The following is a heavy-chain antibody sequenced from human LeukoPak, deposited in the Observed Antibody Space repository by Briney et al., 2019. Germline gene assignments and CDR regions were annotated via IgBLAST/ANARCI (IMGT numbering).Heavy chain of an antibody. CDR2: ISYDGSNK. V-gene: IGHV3-30*03. J-gene: IGHJ4*02. CDR1: GFPFSSFC. Sequence: PGGSLRLSCAASGFPFSSFCMHWVRQAPGKGREWVAGISYDGSNKYYADSVKGRFTISRDNSKDTLYLQMNSLRAEDTSVYYCASESGDYYFDYWGQGTLVTVSS. CDR3: ASESGDYYFDY. D-gene: IGHD4-17*01.